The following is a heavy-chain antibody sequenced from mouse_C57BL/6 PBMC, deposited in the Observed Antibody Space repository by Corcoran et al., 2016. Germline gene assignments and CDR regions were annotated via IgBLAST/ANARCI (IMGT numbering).Heavy chain of an antibody. CDR3: ARRTDYDYDGYFDY. CDR1: GYAFSSYW. V-gene: IGHV1-80*01. J-gene: IGHJ2*01. CDR2: IYPGDGDT. Sequence: QVQLQQSGAELVKPGASVKISCKASGYAFSSYWMNWVKQRPGKGLEWIGQIYPGDGDTNYNGKFKGKATLTADKSSSTAYMQLSSLTSEDSAVYFCARRTDYDYDGYFDYWGQGTTLTVSS. D-gene: IGHD2-4*01.